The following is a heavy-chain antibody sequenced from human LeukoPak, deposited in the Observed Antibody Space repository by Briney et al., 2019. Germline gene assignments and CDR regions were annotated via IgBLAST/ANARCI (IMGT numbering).Heavy chain of an antibody. J-gene: IGHJ5*02. CDR1: GYSISSGYY. Sequence: TSETLSLTCTVSGYSISSGYYWGWIRQPPGKGLEWIGSIYHSGSTYYNPSLKSRVTISVDTSKNQFSLKLSSVTAADTAVYYCARGYMTTVTTQGWWFDPWGQGTLVTVSS. D-gene: IGHD4-17*01. CDR3: ARGYMTTVTTQGWWFDP. V-gene: IGHV4-38-2*02. CDR2: IYHSGST.